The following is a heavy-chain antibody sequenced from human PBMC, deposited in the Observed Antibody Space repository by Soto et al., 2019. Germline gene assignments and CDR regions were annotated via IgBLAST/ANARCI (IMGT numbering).Heavy chain of an antibody. CDR2: ARNKVNGYII. Sequence: QPRWSLRLSCSASGFTFTDHYMDWCRQAPGEGLEWVGRARNKVNGYIIAYAASVKGRFIISRDDSKNSLYLQMNSLKTEDTAVYFCARLMGTSFDLWGQGTLVTVSS. V-gene: IGHV3-72*01. J-gene: IGHJ4*02. CDR1: GFTFTDHY. D-gene: IGHD2-8*01. CDR3: ARLMGTSFDL.